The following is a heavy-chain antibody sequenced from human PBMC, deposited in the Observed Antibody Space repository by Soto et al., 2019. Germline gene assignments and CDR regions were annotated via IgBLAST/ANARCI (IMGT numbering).Heavy chain of an antibody. D-gene: IGHD2-2*01. CDR3: ARGIVVVPAANHWFDP. J-gene: IGHJ5*02. CDR2: IYTSGST. V-gene: IGHV4-4*07. CDR1: GGSISSYY. Sequence: SETLSLTCTVSGGSISSYYWSWIRQPAGKGLEWIWRIYTSGSTNYNPSLKSRVTMSVDTSKNQFSLKLSSVTAADTAVYYCARGIVVVPAANHWFDPWGQGTLVTVSA.